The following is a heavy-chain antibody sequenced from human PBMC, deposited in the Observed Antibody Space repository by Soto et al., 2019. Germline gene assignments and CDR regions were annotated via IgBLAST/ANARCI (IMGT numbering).Heavy chain of an antibody. J-gene: IGHJ6*02. CDR3: ARDGQQMAPYAMAF. CDR2: ISSSSSYI. Sequence: GGSLRLSCAASGFTFSSYSMNWVRQAPGKGLEWVSSISSSSSYIYYADSVKGRFTISRDNAKNSLYLQMNSLRAEDTAVYYCARDGQQMAPYAMAFWGQGTTVTVSS. V-gene: IGHV3-21*01. D-gene: IGHD6-13*01. CDR1: GFTFSSYS.